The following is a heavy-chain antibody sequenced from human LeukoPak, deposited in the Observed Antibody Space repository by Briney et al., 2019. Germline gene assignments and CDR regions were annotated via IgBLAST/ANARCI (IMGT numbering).Heavy chain of an antibody. V-gene: IGHV3-74*01. CDR2: INSDGRYT. D-gene: IGHD3-16*01. J-gene: IGHJ4*02. Sequence: QPGGSLRLSCAASGFTFSSYWMYWVRQAPGKGLVWVSRINSDGRYTSYADSVKGRCTISRDNAKNSLYLQVASLRGDDTATYYCAREGNDYYYDQWGEGTLVT. CDR3: AREGNDYYYDQ. CDR1: GFTFSSYW.